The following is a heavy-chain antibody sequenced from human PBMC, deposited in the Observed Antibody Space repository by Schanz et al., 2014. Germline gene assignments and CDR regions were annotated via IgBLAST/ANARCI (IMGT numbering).Heavy chain of an antibody. Sequence: QVHLVQSGAEVKKPGASVKVSCKTSGYTFSDYGITWVRQAPGQGLEWVGWISPYTGNTHYFDKMEGRVTMTTDTSTSTAYMELRSLRSDDTAVYYCARGGYSSGWYDRDIAHFDYWGQGILMNVSS. CDR3: ARGGYSSGWYDRDIAHFDY. CDR1: GYTFSDYG. CDR2: ISPYTGNT. V-gene: IGHV1-18*01. J-gene: IGHJ4*02. D-gene: IGHD6-19*01.